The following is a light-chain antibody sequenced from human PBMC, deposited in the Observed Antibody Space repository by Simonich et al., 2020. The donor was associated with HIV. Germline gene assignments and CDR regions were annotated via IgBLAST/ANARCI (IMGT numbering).Light chain of an antibody. CDR1: QSVLYNTNTKNY. J-gene: IGKJ1*01. CDR2: WAS. CDR3: QQYYSTPRT. Sequence: DIVMTQSPASLAVSLGERATINCKSSQSVLYNTNTKNYLVWYQQKPGQPPKLLIYWASTRESGVPDRFSGSGSGTDFTLTISSLQAEDVAVYYCQQYYSTPRTFGQGTKVEIK. V-gene: IGKV4-1*01.